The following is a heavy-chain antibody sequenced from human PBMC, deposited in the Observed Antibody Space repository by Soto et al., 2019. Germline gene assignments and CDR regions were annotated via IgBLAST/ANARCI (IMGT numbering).Heavy chain of an antibody. Sequence: QVQLQESGPGLVKPSKTLSLTCTVSGGSISVGGYYWSWIRQHPGKGLEWIGYVYYSGSTYYNPSLKSRVTLAVDTSKNQCALTLSSVTAADTAVYYCARESSRDYHGGMDVWGQGTTVTVSS. J-gene: IGHJ6*02. D-gene: IGHD3-16*01. CDR3: ARESSRDYHGGMDV. CDR1: GGSISVGGYY. CDR2: VYYSGST. V-gene: IGHV4-31*03.